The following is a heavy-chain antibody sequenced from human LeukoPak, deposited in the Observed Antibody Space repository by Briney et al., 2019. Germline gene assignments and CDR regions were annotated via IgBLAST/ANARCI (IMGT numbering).Heavy chain of an antibody. Sequence: GGSLRLTCAASGFTFSSYAMSWVRQAPGKGLEWVSGVSGSGDSTYYADSARGRFTVSRDNAKNTLYLQMNSLRAEDTAVYYCAKVNGHSGYDCDYWGQGTLVTVSS. J-gene: IGHJ4*02. CDR1: GFTFSSYA. D-gene: IGHD5-12*01. CDR2: VSGSGDST. CDR3: AKVNGHSGYDCDY. V-gene: IGHV3-23*01.